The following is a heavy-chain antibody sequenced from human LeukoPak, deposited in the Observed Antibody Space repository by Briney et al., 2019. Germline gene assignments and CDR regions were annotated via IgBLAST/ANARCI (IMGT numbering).Heavy chain of an antibody. CDR2: IYYTGST. Sequence: SETLSLTCTVSGGSISSSSYYWGWIRQPPGKGLEWIGSIYYTGSTHNNPSLKSRVTLSVDPSKNQFSLRLSSVTAADTAVYFCARPVEMSAYFQHWGQGTLVSVSS. CDR3: ARPVEMSAYFQH. J-gene: IGHJ1*01. CDR1: GGSISSSSYY. D-gene: IGHD5-24*01. V-gene: IGHV4-39*01.